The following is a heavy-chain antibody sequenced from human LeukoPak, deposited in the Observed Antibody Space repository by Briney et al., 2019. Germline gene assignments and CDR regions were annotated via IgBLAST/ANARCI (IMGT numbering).Heavy chain of an antibody. D-gene: IGHD3-3*01. Sequence: PSETLSLTCTVSGGSISSYYWSWIRQPPGKRLEWIGHIYYSGSTNYNPSLKSRVTISVDTSKNQFSLKLSSVTAADTAVYYCASRSSIWSGYQDTLYYFDSWGQGTLATVSS. V-gene: IGHV4-59*01. CDR3: ASRSSIWSGYQDTLYYFDS. CDR1: GGSISSYY. J-gene: IGHJ4*02. CDR2: IYYSGST.